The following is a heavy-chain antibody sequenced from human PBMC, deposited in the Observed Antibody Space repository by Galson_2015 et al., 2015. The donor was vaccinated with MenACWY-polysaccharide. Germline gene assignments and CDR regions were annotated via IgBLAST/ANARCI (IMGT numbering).Heavy chain of an antibody. Sequence: SLRLSCAASGVTFSSHGMSGVRQAPGKGLEWVSVISDTGGTTYYIDSVKGRFTISRDNAKNTLYLQMNSLRAEDTAVYYCVRDLYPTTYYSDSSPLSDYWGQGTLVTVSS. CDR1: GVTFSSHG. CDR3: VRDLYPTTYYSDSSPLSDY. V-gene: IGHV3-23*01. J-gene: IGHJ4*02. CDR2: ISDTGGTT. D-gene: IGHD3-22*01.